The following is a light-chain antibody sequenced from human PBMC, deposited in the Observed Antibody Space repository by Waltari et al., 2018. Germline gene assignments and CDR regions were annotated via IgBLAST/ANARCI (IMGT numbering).Light chain of an antibody. Sequence: ELVLTQSPGTLSLSPGERATLACRASQSVRRTLAWYQQKPGQAPRLLIYDASSRATGIADRFSGSGSGTDFSLTISRLEPEDFAVYYCQKYGSLPATFGQGTKVEIK. V-gene: IGKV3-20*01. J-gene: IGKJ1*01. CDR1: QSVRRT. CDR2: DAS. CDR3: QKYGSLPAT.